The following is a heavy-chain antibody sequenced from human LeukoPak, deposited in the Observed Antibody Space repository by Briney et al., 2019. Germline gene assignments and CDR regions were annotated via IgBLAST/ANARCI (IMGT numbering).Heavy chain of an antibody. Sequence: PGGSLRLYCAASGFTVSSNYMSWVRQAPGKGLEWVSVIYSGGSTYYADSVKGRFTISRDNSKNTLYLQMNSLRAEDTAVYYCARDRWSGYSYGMDVWGQGTTVTVSS. V-gene: IGHV3-53*01. CDR3: ARDRWSGYSYGMDV. J-gene: IGHJ6*02. D-gene: IGHD3-3*01. CDR2: IYSGGST. CDR1: GFTVSSNY.